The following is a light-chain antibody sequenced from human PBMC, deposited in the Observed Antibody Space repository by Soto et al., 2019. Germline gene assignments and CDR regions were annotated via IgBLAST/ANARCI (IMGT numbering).Light chain of an antibody. Sequence: EIVLTQSPGTLSLSPGERATLSCRASQKFTNNYLAWYQQKPGQAPGLLIHGASNRATGIPDRFSGSGSGTDFTLTISRLEPEDFSVYYCLQYDSTPRTFGQGTKVELK. V-gene: IGKV3-20*01. CDR3: LQYDSTPRT. CDR1: QKFTNNY. J-gene: IGKJ1*01. CDR2: GAS.